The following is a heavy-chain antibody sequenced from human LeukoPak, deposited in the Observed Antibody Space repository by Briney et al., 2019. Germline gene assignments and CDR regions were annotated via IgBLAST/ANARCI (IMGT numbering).Heavy chain of an antibody. Sequence: GGSLRLSCAASGFTFSSYWMSWVRQAPGKGLEWVANIKQDGSEKYYVDSVKGRFTISRDNAKNSLYLQMNSLRAEDTAVYYCAKDFKSIAAAGHDYWGQGTLVTVSS. J-gene: IGHJ4*02. CDR1: GFTFSSYW. CDR3: AKDFKSIAAAGHDY. V-gene: IGHV3-7*01. CDR2: IKQDGSEK. D-gene: IGHD6-13*01.